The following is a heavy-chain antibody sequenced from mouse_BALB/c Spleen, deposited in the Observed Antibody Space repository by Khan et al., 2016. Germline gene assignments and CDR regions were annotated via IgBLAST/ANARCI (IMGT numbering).Heavy chain of an antibody. CDR1: GYTFTNYG. CDR2: INTNTGAT. D-gene: IGHD2-10*02. V-gene: IGHV9-3*02. Sequence: QIQLVQSGPELKKPGETVKISCKASGYTFTNYGVHWVKQAPGKGLKWMGWINTNTGATTYAEEFKGRFAFSLETSASTAFLQIDNLKNEDTAACFCDRWYGNCALDYWGQGTSVTVSS. CDR3: DRWYGNCALDY. J-gene: IGHJ4*01.